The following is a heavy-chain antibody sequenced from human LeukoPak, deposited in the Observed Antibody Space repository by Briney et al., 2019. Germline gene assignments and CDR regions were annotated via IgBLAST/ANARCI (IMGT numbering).Heavy chain of an antibody. CDR3: ARVVWFGEFAYFDH. CDR2: IYYSGST. Sequence: KASETLSLTCTVSGGSISSYYWSWIRQPPGKGLEWIGYIYYSGSTNYNPSLKSRVTISVDTSKNQFSLKLSSVTAADAAVYYCARVVWFGEFAYFDHWGQGTLVTVSS. CDR1: GGSISSYY. V-gene: IGHV4-59*01. D-gene: IGHD3-10*01. J-gene: IGHJ4*02.